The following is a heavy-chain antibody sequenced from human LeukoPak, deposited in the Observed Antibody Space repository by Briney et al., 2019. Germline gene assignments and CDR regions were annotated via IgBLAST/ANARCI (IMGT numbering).Heavy chain of an antibody. D-gene: IGHD6-13*01. CDR1: GGSISSGGYY. Sequence: PSETLSLTCTVSGGSISSGGYYWSWIRQHPGKGLEWIGYIYYSGSTYYNPSLKSRVTISVDTSKNQFSLKLSSVTAADTAVYYCARVGGLAGAAGFDYWGQGTLVTVSS. CDR3: ARVGGLAGAAGFDY. V-gene: IGHV4-31*03. CDR2: IYYSGST. J-gene: IGHJ4*02.